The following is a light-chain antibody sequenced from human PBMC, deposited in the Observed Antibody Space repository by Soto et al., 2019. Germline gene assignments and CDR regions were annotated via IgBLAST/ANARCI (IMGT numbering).Light chain of an antibody. Sequence: DIQLTQSPSFLSASVGDRVTITCRASQGISSYLAWYQQKPGKAPKLLIYAASTLQSGVPSRFSGSGSGTEFTLTISSLQPEDFATYYCQQLKSYTQITFGQGTRLEIK. V-gene: IGKV1-9*01. J-gene: IGKJ5*01. CDR3: QQLKSYTQIT. CDR2: AAS. CDR1: QGISSY.